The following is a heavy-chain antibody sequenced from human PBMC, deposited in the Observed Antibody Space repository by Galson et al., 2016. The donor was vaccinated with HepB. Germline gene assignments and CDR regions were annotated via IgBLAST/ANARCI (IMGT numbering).Heavy chain of an antibody. CDR2: NAPSNAYT. Sequence: QSGASVKKPGESLRISSQGSGSSFTRYWISWVRQMSGKGLVRKRMNAPSNAYTHYRQSFQGHVTISADKSISTAYLQWSTLKASDTAMYYCARRRHFGELPEDYYYYCMDVWGQGTTVTVSS. CDR3: ARRRHFGELPEDYYYYCMDV. CDR1: GSSFTRYW. D-gene: IGHD3-10*01. V-gene: IGHV5-10-1*01. J-gene: IGHJ6*02.